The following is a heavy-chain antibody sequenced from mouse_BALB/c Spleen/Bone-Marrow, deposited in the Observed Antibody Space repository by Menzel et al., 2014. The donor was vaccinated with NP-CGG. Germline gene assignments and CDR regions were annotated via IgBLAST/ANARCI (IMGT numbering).Heavy chain of an antibody. CDR3: ARRYFYSMDY. J-gene: IGHJ4*01. V-gene: IGHV1-9*01. CDR2: ILPGSAIT. Sequence: VQLQQSGAELMKPGTSVKISCKAIGYTFSSYWIEWVKQRPGLGLEWIGEILPGSAITNYNEKFKGKATFTADTSSNTAYMQLSSLTSEDSAVYYCARRYFYSMDYWGQGTSVTVSS. D-gene: IGHD2-14*01. CDR1: GYTFSSYW.